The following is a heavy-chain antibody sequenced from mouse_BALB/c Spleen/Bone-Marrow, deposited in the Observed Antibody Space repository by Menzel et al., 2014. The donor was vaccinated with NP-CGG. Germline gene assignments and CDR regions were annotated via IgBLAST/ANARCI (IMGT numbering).Heavy chain of an antibody. D-gene: IGHD1-1*01. V-gene: IGHV2-6-4*01. CDR3: ARFITTGTMDY. J-gene: IGHJ4*01. CDR2: IWGGGNT. Sequence: QVQLKQSGPGQVAPSQSLSITCTVSGFSLSRYNVHWVRQPPGKGLEWLGVIWGGGNTDYNSGLKSRLNISKDNSKSQAFLKLNSLQTDDTAMYYCARFITTGTMDYWGQGTSVTVSS. CDR1: GFSLSRYN.